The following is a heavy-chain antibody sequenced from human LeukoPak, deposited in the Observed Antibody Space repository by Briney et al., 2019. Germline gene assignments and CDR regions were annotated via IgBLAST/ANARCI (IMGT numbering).Heavy chain of an antibody. CDR3: ARAGKAVTGTLDS. CDR1: GDSISNYY. V-gene: IGHV4-59*01. D-gene: IGHD6-19*01. J-gene: IGHJ4*02. Sequence: SETLSLTCTVSGDSISNYYWSWIRQSPGKELEWIGYMYNRGSTIYNPSLKSRVTISTDTSKNQFSLRLTSVTAADMAVYYCARAGKAVTGTLDSWGQGTLITVSS. CDR2: MYNRGST.